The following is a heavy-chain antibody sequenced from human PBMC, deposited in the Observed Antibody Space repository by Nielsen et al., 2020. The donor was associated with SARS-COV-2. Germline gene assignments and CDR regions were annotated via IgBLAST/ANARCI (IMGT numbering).Heavy chain of an antibody. Sequence: GSLRLSCAASGFTFSSYGMHWVRQAPGKGLEWVAVIWIDGNNRYYGESMKGRFTVSRDNSRNTLYLQMNSLRVEDTAVYYCARGRGWSLDYWGQGTLVTVSS. CDR1: GFTFSSYG. V-gene: IGHV3-33*01. D-gene: IGHD3-3*01. CDR2: IWIDGNNR. CDR3: ARGRGWSLDY. J-gene: IGHJ4*02.